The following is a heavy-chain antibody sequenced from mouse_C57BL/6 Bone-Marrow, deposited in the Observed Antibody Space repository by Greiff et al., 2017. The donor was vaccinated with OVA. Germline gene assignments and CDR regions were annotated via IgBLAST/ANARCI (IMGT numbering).Heavy chain of an antibody. V-gene: IGHV2-6-1*01. Sequence: QVQLKESGPGLVAPSQSLSITCTVSGFSLTSYGVHWVRQPPGKGLEWLVVIWSDGSTTYNSALKSRLSISKDNSKSQVFLKMNSLQTDDTAMYYCARHLHYYGSSGGYCDVWGTGTTVTVSS. CDR2: IWSDGST. D-gene: IGHD1-1*01. CDR3: ARHLHYYGSSGGYCDV. J-gene: IGHJ1*03. CDR1: GFSLTSYG.